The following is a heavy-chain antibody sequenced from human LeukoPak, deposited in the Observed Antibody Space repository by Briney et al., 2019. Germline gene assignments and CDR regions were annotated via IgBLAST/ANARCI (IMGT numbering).Heavy chain of an antibody. CDR2: YDPEDEAV. Sequence: ASVKLSCKVPGYALTDLAIHWVRQAPGRGLQWMGGYDPEDEAVVYAQTFQGRLTMTEDTSTDTAYMELAGLTSEDTAIYYCATATDYGDSSGYSFDPWGQGTLVTVSS. CDR3: ATATDYGDSSGYSFDP. J-gene: IGHJ5*02. D-gene: IGHD3-22*01. V-gene: IGHV1-24*01. CDR1: GYALTDLA.